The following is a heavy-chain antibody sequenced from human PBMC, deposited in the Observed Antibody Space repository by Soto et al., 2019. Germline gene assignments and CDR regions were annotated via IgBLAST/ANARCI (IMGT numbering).Heavy chain of an antibody. D-gene: IGHD3-10*01. J-gene: IGHJ4*02. CDR1: GFTFSSYG. V-gene: IGHV3-30*18. CDR3: AKDLPGSGENYFDY. Sequence: GGSLRLSCAASGFTFSSYGMHWVRQAPGKGLEWVAVISYDGSNKYYADSVKGRFTISRDNSKNTLYLQMNSLRAEDTAVYYCAKDLPGSGENYFDYWGQGTLVTVSS. CDR2: ISYDGSNK.